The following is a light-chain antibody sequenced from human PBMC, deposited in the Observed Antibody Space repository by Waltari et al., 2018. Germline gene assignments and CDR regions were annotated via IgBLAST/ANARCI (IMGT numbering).Light chain of an antibody. CDR1: SSDIGAYNF. V-gene: IGLV2-14*03. Sequence: SALTQPASLSGSPGQSTTISCSGTSSDIGAYNFVPWYQQYPGQAPKLMIFDVSKRPSGVSNRFSASKSGNTASLTISGLQSEDEAEYYCSSYTEINTFVVFGGGTKLTVL. CDR3: SSYTEINTFVV. CDR2: DVS. J-gene: IGLJ2*01.